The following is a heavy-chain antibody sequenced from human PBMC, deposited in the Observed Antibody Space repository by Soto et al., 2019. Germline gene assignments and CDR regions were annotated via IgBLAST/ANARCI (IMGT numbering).Heavy chain of an antibody. J-gene: IGHJ5*02. CDR3: ASTPIPQLGEDGNWFDP. CDR2: INPSGGST. Sequence: QVQLVQSGAEVKKPGASVKVSCKASGYTFTSYYMHWVRQAPGQGLEWMGIINPSGGSTSYAQKFQGRVTMTRDTSTSTVYMELSSLRSEDTAVYYCASTPIPQLGEDGNWFDPGAREPWSPSPQ. CDR1: GYTFTSYY. D-gene: IGHD6-6*01. V-gene: IGHV1-46*01.